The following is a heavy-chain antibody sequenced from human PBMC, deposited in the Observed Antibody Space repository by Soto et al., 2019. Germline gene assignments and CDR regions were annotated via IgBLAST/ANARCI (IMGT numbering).Heavy chain of an antibody. CDR2: IYHSGSP. D-gene: IGHD4-4*01. CDR1: GGSISSGGYS. V-gene: IGHV4-30-2*01. Sequence: LSLTCAVSGGSISSGGYSWSWIRQPPGKGLEWIGYIYHSGSPYYNPSLKSRVTISVDRSKNQFSLKLSSVTAADTAVYYCASVPYNWGQGTLVPVSS. J-gene: IGHJ4*02. CDR3: ASVPYN.